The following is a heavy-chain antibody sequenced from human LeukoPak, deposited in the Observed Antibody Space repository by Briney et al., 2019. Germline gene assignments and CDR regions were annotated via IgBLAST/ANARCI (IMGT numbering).Heavy chain of an antibody. CDR1: GGSISSSNW. D-gene: IGHD2-2*01. V-gene: IGHV4-4*02. CDR3: ARAACSSTSCYAGDINYYYGMDV. CDR2: IYHSGST. Sequence: SGTLPLTCAVSGGSISSSNWWSWVRQPPGKGLEWIGEIYHSGSTNYNPSLKSRVTISVDKSKNQFSLKLSSVTAADTAVYYCARAACSSTSCYAGDINYYYGMDVWGQGTTVTVSS. J-gene: IGHJ6*02.